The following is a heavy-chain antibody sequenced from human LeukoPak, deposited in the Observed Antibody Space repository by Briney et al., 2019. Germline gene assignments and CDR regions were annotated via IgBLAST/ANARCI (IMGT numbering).Heavy chain of an antibody. J-gene: IGHJ3*02. Sequence: GGSLRLSCAASGFTFTDYWMSWVRQAPGKGLEWVANIKQDGSEKYYVDSVRGRFTISRDNAKNSLYLQMNSLRAEDTAVYYCARRAFNWGSAFDIWGQGTMVTVSS. CDR3: ARRAFNWGSAFDI. V-gene: IGHV3-7*01. CDR1: GFTFTDYW. CDR2: IKQDGSEK. D-gene: IGHD7-27*01.